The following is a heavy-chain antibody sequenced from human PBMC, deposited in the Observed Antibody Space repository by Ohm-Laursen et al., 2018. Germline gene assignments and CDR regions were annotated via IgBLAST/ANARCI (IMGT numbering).Heavy chain of an antibody. CDR2: IWYDGSNK. J-gene: IGHJ4*02. D-gene: IGHD3-10*01. V-gene: IGHV3-33*01. CDR1: GFTFSSYG. Sequence: SLRLSCSASGFTFSSYGMHWVRQAPGKGLEWVAVIWYDGSNKYYADSVKGRFTISRDNSKNTLYLQMNSLRAEDTAVYYCARVRLHPEEYYFDYWGQGTLVTVSS. CDR3: ARVRLHPEEYYFDY.